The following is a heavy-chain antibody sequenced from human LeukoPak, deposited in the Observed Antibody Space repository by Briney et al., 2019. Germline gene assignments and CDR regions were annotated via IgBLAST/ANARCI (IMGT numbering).Heavy chain of an antibody. Sequence: PGGSLRLSCAVSEYSFSTNDMCWVRQFPGGELEWLSIIYSGGSKFYAASVKGRFTISRDISENTLHLEMNSLRAEDTAVYYCASLRQGWWYFEFWGRGTLVTVSS. D-gene: IGHD5/OR15-5a*01. V-gene: IGHV3-53*01. CDR2: IYSGGSK. CDR3: ASLRQGWWYFEF. J-gene: IGHJ2*01. CDR1: EYSFSTND.